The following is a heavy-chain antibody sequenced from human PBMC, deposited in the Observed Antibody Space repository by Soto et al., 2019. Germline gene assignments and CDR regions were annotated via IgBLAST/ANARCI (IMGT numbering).Heavy chain of an antibody. CDR1: RVSISDYF. J-gene: IGHJ5*02. CDR2: IFHTGST. D-gene: IGHD2-8*02. Sequence: QVQLQESGPGLVKPSETLSLTCTVSRVSISDYFWSWIRQPPGKGLEWIGYIFHTGSTNYNPSLKSRVTIPLDTSKKQFSLKLNSVTAADTAVYYCATQRLCTGGHCWNWFDPWGQGTLVTVSS. V-gene: IGHV4-4*09. CDR3: ATQRLCTGGHCWNWFDP.